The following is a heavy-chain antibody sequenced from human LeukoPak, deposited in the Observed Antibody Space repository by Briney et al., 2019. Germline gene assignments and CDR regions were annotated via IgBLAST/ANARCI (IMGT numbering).Heavy chain of an antibody. V-gene: IGHV4-34*01. D-gene: IGHD3-10*01. CDR3: ASYVPRALVRGTLSAFDI. J-gene: IGHJ3*02. Sequence: SETLSLTCAVYGGSFSDYYWSWIRQPPGKGLEWIAEINHSGTTNFYPSLRSRVTISVDTSKTQFSLKLSSVTAADTAIYYCASYVPRALVRGTLSAFDIWGQGTRVTVSS. CDR1: GGSFSDYY. CDR2: INHSGTT.